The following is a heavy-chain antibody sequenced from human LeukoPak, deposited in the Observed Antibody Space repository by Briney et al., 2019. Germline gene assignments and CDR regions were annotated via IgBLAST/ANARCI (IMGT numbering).Heavy chain of an antibody. V-gene: IGHV4-34*01. CDR2: INHSGST. CDR3: ALVRLWGRGNY. CDR1: GGSFSSYY. J-gene: IGHJ4*02. D-gene: IGHD3-16*01. Sequence: SETLSLTCAVYGGSFSSYYWSWIRQPPGKGLEWIGEINHSGSTNYNPSLKSRVTISVDTSKNQFSLKLSSVTAADTAVYYCALVRLWGRGNYWGQGTLVTVSS.